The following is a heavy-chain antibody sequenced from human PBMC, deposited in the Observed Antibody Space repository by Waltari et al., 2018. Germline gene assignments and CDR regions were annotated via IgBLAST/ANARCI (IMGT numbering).Heavy chain of an antibody. J-gene: IGHJ4*02. CDR2: IGRSGEIM. CDR3: AREQFYNSGIQGSAFDY. V-gene: IGHV3-48*03. Sequence: EVQLVESGGGLIQPGGSLRLSCAASGFTFSSYEVNWVRQAPGKGLEWVSYIGRSGEIMFFADSVRGRFTISRDNAKNSLYLQMNSLRVEDTAVYYCAREQFYNSGIQGSAFDYWGQGTLVTVSS. D-gene: IGHD3-10*01. CDR1: GFTFSSYE.